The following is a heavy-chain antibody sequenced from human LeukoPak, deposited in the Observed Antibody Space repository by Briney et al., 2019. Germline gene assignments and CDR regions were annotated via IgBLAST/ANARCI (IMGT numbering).Heavy chain of an antibody. Sequence: PGGSLRLSYAASGFTFDDYAMYWVRQAPGKGLEWVSLISGDGVNTYYAGSVKGRFTISRDNRKNSLYLQMNSLRSEDTALYYCGKDIHDHCYADYWGQGTLVTVSS. CDR1: GFTFDDYA. D-gene: IGHD3-16*01. CDR3: GKDIHDHCYADY. J-gene: IGHJ4*02. CDR2: ISGDGVNT. V-gene: IGHV3-43*02.